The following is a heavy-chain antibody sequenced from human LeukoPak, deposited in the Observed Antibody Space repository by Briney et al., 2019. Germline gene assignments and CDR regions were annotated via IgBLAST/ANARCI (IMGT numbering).Heavy chain of an antibody. J-gene: IGHJ5*02. V-gene: IGHV3-23*01. D-gene: IGHD5-24*01. CDR1: GFTFSSYS. CDR3: AKLRDGYNLNWFDP. CDR2: ISGSGGST. Sequence: QTGGSLRLSCAASGFTFSSYSMNWVRQAPGKGLEWVSAISGSGGSTYYADSVKGRFTISRDNSKNTLYLQMNSLRAEDTAVYYCAKLRDGYNLNWFDPWGQGTLVTVSS.